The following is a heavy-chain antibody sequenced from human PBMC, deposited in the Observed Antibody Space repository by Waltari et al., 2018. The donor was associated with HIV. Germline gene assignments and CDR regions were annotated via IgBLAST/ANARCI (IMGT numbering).Heavy chain of an antibody. Sequence: QVQLVQSGAEVAQPGASVRLSCQTSGYTFGAFALHWVRQAPGQGLEWMGWINCGKGNTRYSETSQGRFTITRDTSAATAYLEVTDLRSEDTALYYCAREPIISVANNAFDVWGLGSLVTVSS. CDR3: AREPIISVANNAFDV. CDR1: GYTFGAFA. V-gene: IGHV1-3*01. CDR2: INCGKGNT. J-gene: IGHJ3*01. D-gene: IGHD6-19*01.